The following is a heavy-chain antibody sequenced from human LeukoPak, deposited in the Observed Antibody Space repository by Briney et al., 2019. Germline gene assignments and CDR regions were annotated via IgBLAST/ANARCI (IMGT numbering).Heavy chain of an antibody. CDR3: ARAEKAVTGILDS. CDR1: GDSITNSY. Sequence: PSETLSLTCTVSGDSITNSYWSWIRHSPGKGLEWIGYMYNSGSNIYNPSRKSRVTISTATSKNQFSLRLNAVTAADTAVYYWARAEKAVTGILDSWGQGTLVTVSS. CDR2: MYNSGSN. J-gene: IGHJ4*02. D-gene: IGHD6-19*01. V-gene: IGHV4-59*01.